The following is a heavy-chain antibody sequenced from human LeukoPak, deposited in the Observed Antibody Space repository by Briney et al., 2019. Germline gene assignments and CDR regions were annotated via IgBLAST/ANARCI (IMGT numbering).Heavy chain of an antibody. D-gene: IGHD1-1*01. CDR3: ARGPTISETGHFDF. V-gene: IGHV4-34*01. J-gene: IGHJ4*02. Sequence: SETLSLTCAVYGGSFSRYYWSWIRQSPGKGLEWIAEIDHRGDTNYNPSVKSRVTISVDTSKNQFSLKVRSLSAADTAVYYCARGPTISETGHFDFWGQGTLVTVSS. CDR1: GGSFSRYY. CDR2: IDHRGDT.